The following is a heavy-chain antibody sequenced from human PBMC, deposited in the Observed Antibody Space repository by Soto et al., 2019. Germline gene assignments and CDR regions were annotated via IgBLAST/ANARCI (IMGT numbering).Heavy chain of an antibody. V-gene: IGHV3-30*18. CDR3: AKANSGSYYIPLDY. CDR2: ISFDGRNT. D-gene: IGHD3-10*01. CDR1: GFTFNNYG. Sequence: AGGSLRLSCAASGFTFNNYGMHWVRQATGKGLEWVVVISFDGRNTDYADSVKGRFTISRDNSKNTLYLQMNSLRADDAAVYYCAKANSGSYYIPLDYWGQGTLVTVSS. J-gene: IGHJ4*02.